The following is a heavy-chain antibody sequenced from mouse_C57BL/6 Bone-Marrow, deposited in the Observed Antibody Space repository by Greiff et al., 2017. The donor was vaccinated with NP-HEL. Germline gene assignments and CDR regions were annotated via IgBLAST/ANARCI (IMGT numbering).Heavy chain of an antibody. D-gene: IGHD2-1*01. CDR2: TFYSGIT. Sequence: EVKLQESGPSLVRPSQTLSLTRTVTGFSINSDCYWIWIRQFPGNKLEYIGYTFYSGITYYNPSLESRTYITRDTSKNQLSLKLSSVTTEDTATYYCAGGNYDWYFDVWGTGTTVTVSS. CDR3: AGGNYDWYFDV. J-gene: IGHJ1*03. CDR1: GFSINSDCY. V-gene: IGHV3-3*01.